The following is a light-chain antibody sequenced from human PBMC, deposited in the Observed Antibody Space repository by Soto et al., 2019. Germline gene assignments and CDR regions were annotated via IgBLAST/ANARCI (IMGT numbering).Light chain of an antibody. J-gene: IGKJ5*01. Sequence: ERVMTQSPVTLSVTPGTSASLSCRASESVRRDLAWYQQKPGQAPRLLIYGGSLRAADVPDRFSGSGSGTEFTLTISNLQSEDSAVYYCQQYNDWPTITFGQGTRLETK. CDR3: QQYNDWPTIT. CDR2: GGS. CDR1: ESVRRD. V-gene: IGKV3-15*01.